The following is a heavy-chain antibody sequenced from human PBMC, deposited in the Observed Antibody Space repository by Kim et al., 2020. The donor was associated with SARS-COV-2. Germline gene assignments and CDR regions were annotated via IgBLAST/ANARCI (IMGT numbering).Heavy chain of an antibody. J-gene: IGHJ6*02. CDR3: ARAIYGSGRHYYYYGMDV. CDR2: IWYDGSNK. CDR1: GFTFSSYG. V-gene: IGHV3-33*01. D-gene: IGHD3-10*01. Sequence: GGSLRLSCAASGFTFSSYGMHWVRQAPGKGLEWVAVIWYDGSNKYYADSVKGRFTISRDNSKNTLYLQMNSLRAEDTAVYYCARAIYGSGRHYYYYGMDVWGQGTTVTVSS.